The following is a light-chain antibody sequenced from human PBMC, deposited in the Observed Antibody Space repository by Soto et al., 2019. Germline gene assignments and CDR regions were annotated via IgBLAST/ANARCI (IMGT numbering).Light chain of an antibody. CDR1: QSSSSY. Sequence: DIQMTQSPSSLSASVGDRVTITCRASQSSSSYLNWYQQKPGKAPKLLIYAASSLQSGVPSRFSGSGSGTDFTLTIRSLQPEDFATYYCQPSYSTLWTFGQGTKVEIK. CDR3: QPSYSTLWT. CDR2: AAS. V-gene: IGKV1-39*01. J-gene: IGKJ1*01.